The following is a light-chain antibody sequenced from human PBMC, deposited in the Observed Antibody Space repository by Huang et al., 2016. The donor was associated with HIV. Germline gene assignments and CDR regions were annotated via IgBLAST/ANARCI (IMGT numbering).Light chain of an antibody. CDR3: QQYDDLPLT. V-gene: IGKV1-33*01. CDR2: DAV. CDR1: HDITNS. J-gene: IGKJ4*01. Sequence: DIQMTQSPSSLSTSVGDRVTITCQASHDITNSLNWYQQKPGKAPNLLIYDAVNLQTGVPSRFSGSGSGTDFTFTISDLEPEDIATYYCQQYDDLPLTFSGGTKVEIK.